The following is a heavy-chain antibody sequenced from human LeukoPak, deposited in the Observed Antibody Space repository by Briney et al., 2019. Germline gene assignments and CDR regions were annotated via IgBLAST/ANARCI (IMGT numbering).Heavy chain of an antibody. J-gene: IGHJ4*02. CDR1: GFTFSSYA. CDR2: ISGSGGST. Sequence: PGGSLRLSCAASGFTFSSYAMSWVRQAPGKGLEWVSAISGSGGSTYYADSVKGRFTISRDNSKNTLYLQMNSLRAEDTAVYYCAKYKDVLLWFGESGDFDYWGQGTLVTVSS. V-gene: IGHV3-23*01. D-gene: IGHD3-10*01. CDR3: AKYKDVLLWFGESGDFDY.